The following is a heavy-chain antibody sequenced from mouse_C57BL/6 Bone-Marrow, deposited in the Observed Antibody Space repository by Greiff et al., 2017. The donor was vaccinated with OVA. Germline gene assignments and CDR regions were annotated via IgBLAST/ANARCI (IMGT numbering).Heavy chain of an antibody. Sequence: VQLQQPGPELVKPGASVKISCKASGYSFTDYNMNWVKQSHGKSLEWIGVINPNYGSTSYNQKFKGKATLTVDQSSSTAYMQLIRLTSEDSAVYYVSRGDYYGCPWFAYWGQGTLVTVSA. CDR2: INPNYGST. V-gene: IGHV1-39*01. CDR3: SRGDYYGCPWFAY. CDR1: GYSFTDYN. D-gene: IGHD1-1*01. J-gene: IGHJ3*01.